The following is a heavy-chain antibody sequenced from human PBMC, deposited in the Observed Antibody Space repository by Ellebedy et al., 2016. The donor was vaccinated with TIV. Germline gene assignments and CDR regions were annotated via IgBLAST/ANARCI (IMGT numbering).Heavy chain of an antibody. Sequence: ASVKVSXKASGGTFSSYAISWVRQAPGQGLEWMGGTIPIFGTANYAQKFQGRVTITADESTSTAYMELSSLRSEDTAVYYCARGSKRVITFTYYYYGMDVWGQGTTVSVSS. CDR3: ARGSKRVITFTYYYYGMDV. V-gene: IGHV1-69*13. CDR2: TIPIFGTA. CDR1: GGTFSSYA. J-gene: IGHJ6*02. D-gene: IGHD3-22*01.